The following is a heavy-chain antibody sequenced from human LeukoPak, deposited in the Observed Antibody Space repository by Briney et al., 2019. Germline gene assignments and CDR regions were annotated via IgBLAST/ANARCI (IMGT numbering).Heavy chain of an antibody. Sequence: SETLSLTCTVSGGSISSYYWSWIRQPPGKGLEWIGYIYYSGSTNYNPSLKSRGTISVDTSKNQCSLKLSSVTAADTAVYYCARADYYDSSGYQDDAFDIWGQGTMVTVSS. CDR2: IYYSGST. V-gene: IGHV4-59*01. D-gene: IGHD3-22*01. CDR3: ARADYYDSSGYQDDAFDI. J-gene: IGHJ3*02. CDR1: GGSISSYY.